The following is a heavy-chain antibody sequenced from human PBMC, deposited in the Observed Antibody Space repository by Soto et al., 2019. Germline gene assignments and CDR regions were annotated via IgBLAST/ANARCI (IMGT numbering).Heavy chain of an antibody. Sequence: QVQLVQSGAEVKRPGASVKVSCKASGYTFTTYYMHWVRQAPGQGLEWLGIINPTGGSRTYAQKFQGRVTMTRDTSTSTVYLELSSLRSEDTAVYYCARAGYCSGSTCFHRTCDYWGQGTLVTVSA. CDR2: INPTGGSR. CDR1: GYTFTTYY. V-gene: IGHV1-46*01. CDR3: ARAGYCSGSTCFHRTCDY. J-gene: IGHJ4*02. D-gene: IGHD2-15*01.